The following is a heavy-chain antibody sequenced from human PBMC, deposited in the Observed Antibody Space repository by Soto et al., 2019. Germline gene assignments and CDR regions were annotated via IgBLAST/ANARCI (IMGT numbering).Heavy chain of an antibody. J-gene: IGHJ3*02. CDR3: APPRGFGVFDAYDI. V-gene: IGHV3-23*01. D-gene: IGHD3-10*01. CDR2: ISNSGGMI. Sequence: GGSLRLSCAASGFTFSTYAMSWVRQAPGKGPEWGSAISNSGGMIYYADSVQGRFTISRDNSMKTLFLQMHSLRIEDTAVYYCAPPRGFGVFDAYDIWGQGTMVTVSS. CDR1: GFTFSTYA.